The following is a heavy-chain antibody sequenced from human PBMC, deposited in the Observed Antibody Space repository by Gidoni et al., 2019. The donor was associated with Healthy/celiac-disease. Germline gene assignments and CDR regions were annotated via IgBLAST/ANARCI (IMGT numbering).Heavy chain of an antibody. Sequence: QVQLQESGPGLVKPSENLSLTCTVSGGSISSYYWSWIRQPPGKGLVWIGYIYYSGSTNYNPSLKSRVTISVDTSKNQFSLKLSSVTAADTAVYYCARSATYYDFWAAYWGQGTLVTVSS. J-gene: IGHJ4*02. CDR3: ARSATYYDFWAAY. D-gene: IGHD3-3*01. CDR1: GGSISSYY. CDR2: IYYSGST. V-gene: IGHV4-59*01.